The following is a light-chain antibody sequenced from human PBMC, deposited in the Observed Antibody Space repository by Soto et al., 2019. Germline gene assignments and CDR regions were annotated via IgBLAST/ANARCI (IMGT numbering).Light chain of an antibody. CDR1: QGISSN. CDR2: AAS. J-gene: IGKJ4*01. Sequence: DIRMTQSPSSLSASVGDRVTLTCRASQGISSNLAWYQQKPGKAPKLLIYAASTLQSGVPSRFSGSGSGTDFTLTISSLQPEDFATYYCQQFKIYPLTFGGGTKVDIK. CDR3: QQFKIYPLT. V-gene: IGKV1-9*01.